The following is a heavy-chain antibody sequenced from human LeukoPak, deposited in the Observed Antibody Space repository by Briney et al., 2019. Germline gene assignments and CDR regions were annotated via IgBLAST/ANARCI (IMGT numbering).Heavy chain of an antibody. Sequence: GASVKVSCKASGYTFTSYGISWVRQAPGQGLEWLGWISGYNGNTNYAQNFQGRVTMTTDTSTSTAYMELRSLRSDDTAVYYCARGVVGATYAFDIWGQGTMVTVSS. CDR1: GYTFTSYG. CDR3: ARGVVGATYAFDI. V-gene: IGHV1-18*01. CDR2: ISGYNGNT. D-gene: IGHD1-26*01. J-gene: IGHJ3*02.